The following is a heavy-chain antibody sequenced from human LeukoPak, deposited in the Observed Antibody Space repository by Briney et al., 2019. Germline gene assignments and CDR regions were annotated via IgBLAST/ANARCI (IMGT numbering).Heavy chain of an antibody. CDR2: IYNTGGT. CDR3: ARIRGSYSL. Sequence: SQTLSLTCTVSGGSISSGSYYWSWIRQPPGKGLEWIGYIYNTGGTNYNPSLNSRVTISIDTSKNQFSLRLSSVTAADTAIYFCARIRGSYSLWGQGTLVTVSS. J-gene: IGHJ4*02. V-gene: IGHV4-61*01. CDR1: GGSISSGSYY. D-gene: IGHD1-26*01.